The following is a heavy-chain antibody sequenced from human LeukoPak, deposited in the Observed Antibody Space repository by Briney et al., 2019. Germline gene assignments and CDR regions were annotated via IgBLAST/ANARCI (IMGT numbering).Heavy chain of an antibody. J-gene: IGHJ4*02. CDR3: ARVQWELLYPDY. CDR2: ISYDESYR. V-gene: IGHV3-30-3*01. D-gene: IGHD1-26*01. Sequence: PGRSLRLSCAASRFTYSSYAMHWVRQAPGKGLEWGVLISYDESYRYYADSVKGRFTISRHNSKNTLYLQMNSLIAEDTAVYYCARVQWELLYPDYWGQGTLVTVSS. CDR1: RFTYSSYA.